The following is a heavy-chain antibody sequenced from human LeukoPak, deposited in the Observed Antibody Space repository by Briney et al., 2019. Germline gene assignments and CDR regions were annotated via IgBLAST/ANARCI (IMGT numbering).Heavy chain of an antibody. CDR1: GFTFSGSA. CDR2: IRSKANSYAT. CDR3: TRHLVGATTTSYFDY. Sequence: GGSLRLSCAASGFTFSGSAMHWVRQASGKGLEWVGRIRSKANSYATAYAASVKGRFTISRDDSKNTAYLQMNSLKTEDTAVYYCTRHLVGATTTSYFDYWGQGTLVTVSS. J-gene: IGHJ4*02. D-gene: IGHD1-26*01. V-gene: IGHV3-73*01.